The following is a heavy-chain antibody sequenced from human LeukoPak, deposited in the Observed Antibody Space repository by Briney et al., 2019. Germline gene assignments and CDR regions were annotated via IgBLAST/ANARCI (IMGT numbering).Heavy chain of an antibody. J-gene: IGHJ4*02. D-gene: IGHD3-22*01. CDR2: IYYSGST. CDR1: GGSISSSSYY. V-gene: IGHV4-39*02. Sequence: SETLSLTCTVSGGSISSSSYYWGWIRQPPGKGLEWIGSIYYSGSTYYNPSLKSRVTISVDTSKNQFSLKLSSVTAADTAVYYCARDQLWNYYDSSGYYGFDYWGQGTLVTVSS. CDR3: ARDQLWNYYDSSGYYGFDY.